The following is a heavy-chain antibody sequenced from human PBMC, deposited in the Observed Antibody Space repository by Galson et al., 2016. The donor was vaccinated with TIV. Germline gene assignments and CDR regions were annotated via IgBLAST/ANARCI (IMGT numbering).Heavy chain of an antibody. CDR1: GFTFSIYG. CDR3: AKAIANYQLLPAGYSDY. D-gene: IGHD4/OR15-4a*01. CDR2: IRHDGSNK. J-gene: IGHJ4*02. V-gene: IGHV3-30*02. Sequence: RLSCAASGFTFSIYGMHWVRQAPGKGLEWVTFIRHDGSNKFYANSVKGRFTISRDNAKNTVYLQMNSLRPDDTGTYYCAKAIANYQLLPAGYSDYWGQGTLVTVSS.